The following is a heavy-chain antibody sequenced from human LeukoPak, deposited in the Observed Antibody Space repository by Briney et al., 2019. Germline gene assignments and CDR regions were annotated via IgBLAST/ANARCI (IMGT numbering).Heavy chain of an antibody. J-gene: IGHJ4*02. CDR2: ISYDGSNK. CDR3: AKEGDYDYVWGSYRSYYFDY. D-gene: IGHD3-16*02. Sequence: PGGSLRLSCAASGFTFSSYAMHWVRQAPGKGLEWVAVISYDGSNKYYADSVKGRFTISRDNSKNTLYLQMNSLRAEDTAVYYCAKEGDYDYVWGSYRSYYFDYWGQGTLVTVSS. V-gene: IGHV3-30-3*01. CDR1: GFTFSSYA.